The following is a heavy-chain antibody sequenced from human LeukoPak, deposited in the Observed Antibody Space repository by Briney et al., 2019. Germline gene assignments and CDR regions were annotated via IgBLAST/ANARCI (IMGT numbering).Heavy chain of an antibody. V-gene: IGHV4-34*01. CDR1: GGSFSGYY. D-gene: IGHD6-13*01. CDR3: ATGIAAAGTSGYYYYYYGMDV. CDR2: INHSRST. J-gene: IGHJ6*04. Sequence: SETLSLTCAVYGGSFSGYYWSWIRQPPGKGLEWIGEINHSRSTNYNPSLKSRVTISVDTSKNQFSLKLSSVTAADTAVYYCATGIAAAGTSGYYYYYYGMDVWGKGTTVTVSS.